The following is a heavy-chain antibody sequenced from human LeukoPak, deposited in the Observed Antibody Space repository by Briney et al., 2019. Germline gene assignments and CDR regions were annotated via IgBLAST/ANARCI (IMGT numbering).Heavy chain of an antibody. J-gene: IGHJ4*02. CDR2: ISSSGSTI. V-gene: IGHV3-11*01. CDR3: ARGKYSFDY. Sequence: GGSLRLSCAASGFTFSDSYMSWIRQAPGKGLEFISYISSSGSTIYYADSVKGRFTLSRDNAKNSLSLEMNSLRAEDTAVYYCARGKYSFDYWGQGTLVTVSS. CDR1: GFTFSDSY.